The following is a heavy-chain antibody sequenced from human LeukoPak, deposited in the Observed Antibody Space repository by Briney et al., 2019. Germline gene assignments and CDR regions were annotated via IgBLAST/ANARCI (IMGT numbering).Heavy chain of an antibody. V-gene: IGHV3-11*01. D-gene: IGHD3-9*01. J-gene: IGHJ4*02. CDR3: ARDFLTGYYDY. CDR2: ISSSGSTI. Sequence: GGSLRLSCAASGFTFSDYYMSWIRQAPGKGLEWVSYISSSGSTIYYADSVKGRFTISRDNAKKSLYLQMNSLRAEDTAVYYCARDFLTGYYDYWGQGTLVPVSS. CDR1: GFTFSDYY.